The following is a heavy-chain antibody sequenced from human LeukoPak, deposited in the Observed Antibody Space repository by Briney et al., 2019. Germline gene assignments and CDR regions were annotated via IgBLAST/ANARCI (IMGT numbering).Heavy chain of an antibody. Sequence: GGSLRLSCAASGFTFSSYGMYWVRQAPGKGLEWVAFIRYDGSNKYYADSVKARFSISRDNSKNTVWLQMDSLRGEDTAIYYCTRERGDSEFDFWGQGTLVTVPS. CDR3: TRERGDSEFDF. J-gene: IGHJ4*02. V-gene: IGHV3-30*02. D-gene: IGHD5-18*01. CDR1: GFTFSSYG. CDR2: IRYDGSNK.